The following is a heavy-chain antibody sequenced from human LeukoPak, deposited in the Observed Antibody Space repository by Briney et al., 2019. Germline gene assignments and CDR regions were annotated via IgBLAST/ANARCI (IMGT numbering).Heavy chain of an antibody. D-gene: IGHD6-13*01. CDR3: ARYSSSWYTVDY. J-gene: IGHJ4*02. V-gene: IGHV3-21*01. CDR1: GFTFSSYS. Sequence: PGGSLRLSCAASGFTFSSYSMNWVRQAPGKGLEWVSSISSSSSYIYYADSVKGRFTISRDNAKNSLYLQMNSLRAEDTAVNYCARYSSSWYTVDYWGQGTLVTVSS. CDR2: ISSSSSYI.